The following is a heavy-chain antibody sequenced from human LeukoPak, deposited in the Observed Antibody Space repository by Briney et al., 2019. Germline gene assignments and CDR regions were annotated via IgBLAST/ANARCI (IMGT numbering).Heavy chain of an antibody. J-gene: IGHJ6*03. V-gene: IGHV1-69*05. CDR2: IIPIFGAP. CDR3: ARDDRLWGGNPYMDV. Sequence: SVKVSCKTSGGTFSSYAISWVRQAPGQGLEWMGRIIPIFGAPNYAQEFQGRVTITMDESTTTAYMELSSLRSEDTAVYYCARDDRLWGGNPYMDVWGKGTTVTVSS. D-gene: IGHD4-23*01. CDR1: GGTFSSYA.